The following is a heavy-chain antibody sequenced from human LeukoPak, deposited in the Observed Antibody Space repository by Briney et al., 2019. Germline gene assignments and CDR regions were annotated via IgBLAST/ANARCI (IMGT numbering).Heavy chain of an antibody. CDR3: ARGYCSSTSCYSRYMDV. CDR1: GFTFDDYA. D-gene: IGHD2-2*01. CDR2: ISWNSGST. V-gene: IGHV3-9*01. Sequence: PGGSLRLSCAASGFTFDDYAMHWVRQAPGKGLEWVSGISWNSGSTYYADSVKGRFTISRDNSKNTLYLQMNSLRAEDTAVYYCARGYCSSTSCYSRYMDVWGKGTTVTISS. J-gene: IGHJ6*03.